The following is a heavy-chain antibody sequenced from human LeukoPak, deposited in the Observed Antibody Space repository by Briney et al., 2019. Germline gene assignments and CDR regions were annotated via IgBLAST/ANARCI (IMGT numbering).Heavy chain of an antibody. CDR3: AKEGYYYDSSGDAFDI. Sequence: PGGSLRLSCAASGFTFSSYAMSWVRQAPGKGLEWVSAISGSGGSTYYADSVKGRFTISRDNSKNTLYLQMNSLRAEDTAVYYCAKEGYYYDSSGDAFDIWGQGTMVTVSS. J-gene: IGHJ3*02. CDR1: GFTFSSYA. D-gene: IGHD3-22*01. CDR2: ISGSGGST. V-gene: IGHV3-23*01.